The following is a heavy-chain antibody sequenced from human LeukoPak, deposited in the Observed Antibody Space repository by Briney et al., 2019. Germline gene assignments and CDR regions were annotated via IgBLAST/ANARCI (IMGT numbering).Heavy chain of an antibody. CDR2: INSDGSST. J-gene: IGHJ4*02. Sequence: GGSLRFSCAASGFTFSNYWMHWVRQAPGKGLVWVSRINSDGSSTTYADSVKGRFTISRDNAKNTLYLQMNSLRAEDTAVYYCARDPDPYQLLSPTVDYWGQGTLVTVSS. CDR3: ARDPDPYQLLSPTVDY. V-gene: IGHV3-74*01. D-gene: IGHD2-2*01. CDR1: GFTFSNYW.